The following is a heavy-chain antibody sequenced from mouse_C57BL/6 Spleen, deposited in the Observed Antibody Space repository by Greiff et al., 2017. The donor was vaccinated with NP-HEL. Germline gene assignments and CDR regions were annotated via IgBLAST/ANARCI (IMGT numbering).Heavy chain of an antibody. CDR2: IDPSDSET. J-gene: IGHJ1*03. D-gene: IGHD1-1*01. V-gene: IGHV1-52*01. Sequence: QVQLQQPGAELVRPGSSVKLSCKASGYTFTSYWMHWVKQRPIQGLEWIGNIDPSDSETHYNQKFKDKATLTVDKSSSTAYMQLSSLTSEDSAVYYCARHYGSSYWYFDVWGTGTTVTVSS. CDR3: ARHYGSSYWYFDV. CDR1: GYTFTSYW.